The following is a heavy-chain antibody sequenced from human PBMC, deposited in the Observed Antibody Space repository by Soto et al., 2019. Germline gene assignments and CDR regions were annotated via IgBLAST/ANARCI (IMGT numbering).Heavy chain of an antibody. CDR3: ATDDYGIFPY. CDR1: VYPFTTYY. J-gene: IGHJ4*02. D-gene: IGHD3-10*01. Sequence: ASVRFACNGSVYPFTTYYIHGVRQAPGQGLEWMGWIDPRSGGTVYEQKFQGRVTMTRDTSISTVYMDLSGLTSDDTALYYCATDDYGIFPYWGQGSLVTVSS. V-gene: IGHV1-2*02. CDR2: IDPRSGGT.